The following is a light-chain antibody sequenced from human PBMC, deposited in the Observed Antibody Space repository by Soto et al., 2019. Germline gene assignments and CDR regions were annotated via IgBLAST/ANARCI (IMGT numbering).Light chain of an antibody. V-gene: IGKV3-15*01. CDR3: QHYNNWPLLT. CDR1: QSVGTN. Sequence: ETVMTQSPATLSVSPGERATLSCRASQSVGTNLAWYQQKPGQAPRLLIYDASTRVTGFPARFSGSGSGTEFTITISGLQSEDSAVYYCQHYNNWPLLTFGGGTKVEIK. J-gene: IGKJ4*01. CDR2: DAS.